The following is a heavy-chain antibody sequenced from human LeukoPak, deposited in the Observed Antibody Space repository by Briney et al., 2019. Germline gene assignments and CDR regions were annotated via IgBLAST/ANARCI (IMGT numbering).Heavy chain of an antibody. CDR2: ISGGGDST. Sequence: GGSLRLSCAASGFTFGSYAMSWVRQAPGKGLEWVSAISGGGDSTFYADSVKGRFTISRDNSKSTLYLQMSSLRAEDTAIYYCAKEEYSTRYYYYGMDVWGQGTTVTVSS. D-gene: IGHD2-2*01. CDR1: GFTFGSYA. V-gene: IGHV3-23*01. CDR3: AKEEYSTRYYYYGMDV. J-gene: IGHJ6*02.